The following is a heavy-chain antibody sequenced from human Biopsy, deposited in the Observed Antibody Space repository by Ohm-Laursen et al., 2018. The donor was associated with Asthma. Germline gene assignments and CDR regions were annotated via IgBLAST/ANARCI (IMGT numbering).Heavy chain of an antibody. CDR1: GFTFRNYA. J-gene: IGHJ4*02. D-gene: IGHD3-3*01. V-gene: IGHV3-30-3*01. CDR3: ARDVMEWYLPAFDF. Sequence: SLRLSCTASGFTFRNYAMHWVRQAPGKGLEWVAVGGSYYDGGLKYYADSVNGRFTVSRDDSKNTLYLQMNSLRPDDTAVCYCARDVMEWYLPAFDFWGQGTLVTVSS. CDR2: GGSYYDGGLK.